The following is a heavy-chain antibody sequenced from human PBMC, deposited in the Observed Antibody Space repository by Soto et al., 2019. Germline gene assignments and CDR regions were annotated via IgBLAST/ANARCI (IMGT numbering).Heavy chain of an antibody. CDR1: GFTFSNYA. Sequence: EVQVLESGGGLVQPGGSLRLSCAASGFTFSNYAMSWVRQAPGKGLEWVSTIHGGGDYTHYTDSVKGRFTISRDNSRNALFLLMNGLRADATALYYCAKQGVSGSYNNWNFDVWSRGTLVTVSS. CDR3: AKQGVSGSYNNWNFDV. CDR2: IHGGGDYT. J-gene: IGHJ2*01. D-gene: IGHD1-26*01. V-gene: IGHV3-23*01.